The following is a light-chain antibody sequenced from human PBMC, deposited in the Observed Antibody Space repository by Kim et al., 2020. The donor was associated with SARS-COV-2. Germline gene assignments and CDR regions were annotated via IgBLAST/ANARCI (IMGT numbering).Light chain of an antibody. V-gene: IGKV1-17*01. CDR1: QGIWND. CDR2: GAS. J-gene: IGKJ5*01. Sequence: SVGDTDTLTFGARQGIWNDLGSCQQKPGRTPKRLIYGASSLRSGVPSKFSGSGSGTEITLTISSVQPENIANYFSLKHYTYTITFGQRTRMGIK. CDR3: LKHYTYTIT.